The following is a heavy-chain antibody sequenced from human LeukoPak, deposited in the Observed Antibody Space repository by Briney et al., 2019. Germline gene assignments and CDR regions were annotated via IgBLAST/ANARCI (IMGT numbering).Heavy chain of an antibody. CDR2: ITPDNGDT. CDR1: GYTFTQYY. V-gene: IGHV1-2*02. J-gene: IGHJ6*03. D-gene: IGHD4-17*01. Sequence: AASVKLSCNTSGYTFTQYYLHWVRQAPGQGLEWMGWITPDNGDTHYAQRFMGRVTMTRDTSISTAYMELSRLRSDDTARYYCARVLTYGGYYYYYYMDFWGKGTTVTVSS. CDR3: ARVLTYGGYYYYYYMDF.